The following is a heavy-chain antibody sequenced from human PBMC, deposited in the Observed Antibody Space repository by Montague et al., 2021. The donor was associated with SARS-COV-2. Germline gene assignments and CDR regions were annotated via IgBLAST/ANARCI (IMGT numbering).Heavy chain of an antibody. J-gene: IGHJ4*02. CDR3: ARAQKTISGMLIPPYYFDF. CDR1: DGSFSGYY. D-gene: IGHD3-3*01. V-gene: IGHV4-34*01. Sequence: SETLSLTCAVYDGSFSGYYWSWIRQPPGKGLEWIGEIYHSGSTTYNPSLKSRVTISVDRSKNQFSLTLTSLTAADTAVYYCARAQKTISGMLIPPYYFDFWGQGTLVTVSS. CDR2: IYHSGST.